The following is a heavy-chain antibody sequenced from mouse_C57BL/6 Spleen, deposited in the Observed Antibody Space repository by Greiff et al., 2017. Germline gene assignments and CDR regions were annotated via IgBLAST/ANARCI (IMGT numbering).Heavy chain of an antibody. V-gene: IGHV1-82*01. Sequence: QVQLQQSGPELVKPGASVKISCKASGYAFSSSWMNWVKQRPGKGLEWIGRIYPGDGDTNSNGKFKGKGRLTADKYSSTAYRQLRSLTSVDSAVYVSARGGGYYVGYFDVWGTGTTVTVSS. D-gene: IGHD2-3*01. CDR1: GYAFSSSW. J-gene: IGHJ1*03. CDR3: ARGGGYYVGYFDV. CDR2: IYPGDGDT.